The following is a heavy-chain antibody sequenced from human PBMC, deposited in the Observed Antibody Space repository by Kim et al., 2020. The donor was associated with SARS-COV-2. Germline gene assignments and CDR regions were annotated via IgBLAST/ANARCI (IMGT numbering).Heavy chain of an antibody. CDR1: GGTFSSYA. CDR3: ARKAPNLYCSGGSCYSFAFDI. D-gene: IGHD2-15*01. CDR2: IIPIFGTA. J-gene: IGHJ3*02. Sequence: SVKVSCKASGGTFSSYAISWVRQAPGQGLEWMGGIIPIFGTANYAQKFQGRVTITADESTSTAYMELSSLRSEDTAVYYCARKAPNLYCSGGSCYSFAFDIWGQGTMVTVSS. V-gene: IGHV1-69*13.